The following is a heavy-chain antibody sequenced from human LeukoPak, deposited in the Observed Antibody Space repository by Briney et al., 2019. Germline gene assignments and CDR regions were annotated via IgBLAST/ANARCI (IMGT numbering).Heavy chain of an antibody. CDR1: GFTFSSYA. CDR2: ISGSGGST. CDR3: AKDLLSSTSSLNWYFDL. J-gene: IGHJ2*01. D-gene: IGHD2-2*01. V-gene: IGHV3-23*01. Sequence: GGSLRLSCAASGFTFSSYAMSWVRQAPGKGLEWVSAISGSGGSTYYADSVKGRFTISRDNSKNTLYLQMNSLRAEDTAVYYCAKDLLSSTSSLNWYFDLWGRGTLVTVSS.